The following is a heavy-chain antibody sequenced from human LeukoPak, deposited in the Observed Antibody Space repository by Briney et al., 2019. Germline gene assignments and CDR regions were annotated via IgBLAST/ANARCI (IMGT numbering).Heavy chain of an antibody. V-gene: IGHV4-31*03. CDR3: ARGDGDYYDSSGYIDY. CDR2: IYYSGST. Sequence: SSETLSLTCTVSGGSISSGGYYWSWIRQHPGKGLEWIGYIYYSGSTYYNPSLKSRVTISVDTSKNQFFLKLSSVTAADTAVYYCARGDGDYYDSSGYIDYWGQGTLVTVSS. CDR1: GGSISSGGYY. D-gene: IGHD3-22*01. J-gene: IGHJ4*02.